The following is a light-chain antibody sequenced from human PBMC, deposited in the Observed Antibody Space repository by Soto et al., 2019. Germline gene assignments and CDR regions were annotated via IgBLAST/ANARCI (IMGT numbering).Light chain of an antibody. CDR2: DAS. J-gene: IGKJ5*01. V-gene: IGKV3-15*01. Sequence: EIGMTQSPATLSVSPGERATLSCRASQTISSGFLAWYQQKVGQAPRLLIYDASNRATGVPARFSGSGSETDFTLTISGLRSEDSAVYFCQQYNNWPFSFGQGTRLEIK. CDR1: QTISSGF. CDR3: QQYNNWPFS.